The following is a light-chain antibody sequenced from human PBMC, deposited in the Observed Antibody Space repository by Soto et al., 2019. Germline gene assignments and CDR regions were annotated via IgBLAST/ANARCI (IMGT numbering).Light chain of an antibody. J-gene: IGLJ7*01. CDR2: DVV. CDR3: SSYTSTMTNV. Sequence: QSALTQPASVSGSPGQSITISCTGTSSDVGGFNSVSWYQLRPGTAPKLILYDVVDRPSGVSSRFSGSKSGNTASLTISGLQAADEADYFCSSYTSTMTNVFGSGTQLTVL. CDR1: SSDVGGFNS. V-gene: IGLV2-14*03.